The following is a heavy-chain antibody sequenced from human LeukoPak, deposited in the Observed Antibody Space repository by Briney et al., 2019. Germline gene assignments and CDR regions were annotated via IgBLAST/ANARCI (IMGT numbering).Heavy chain of an antibody. J-gene: IGHJ4*02. CDR3: AKRGVVIRVILVGFHKEAYYFDS. CDR2: ISGSGGGT. D-gene: IGHD3-22*01. V-gene: IGHV3-23*01. CDR1: GFTFSNAW. Sequence: GGSLRLSCAASGFTFSNAWMSWVRQAPGKGLEWVAGISGSGGGTHYADSVKGRFTISRDNPKNTLHLQMNSLGAEDTAVYFCAKRGVVIRVILVGFHKEAYYFDSWGQGALVTVSS.